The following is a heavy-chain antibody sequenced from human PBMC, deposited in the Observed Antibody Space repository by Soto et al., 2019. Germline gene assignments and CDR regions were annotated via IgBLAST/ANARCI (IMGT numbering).Heavy chain of an antibody. D-gene: IGHD3-3*01. V-gene: IGHV3-23*01. CDR1: GFTFSNYA. J-gene: IGHJ4*02. Sequence: EVQLLESGGGLVQPGGSLRLSCAASGFTFSNYAMSWVRQAPGKGLDWVSSISGIGTSTYYADSVKGRFTISRDSSKKTMYLQMTSLRAEDTAIYYCAKDQAFFCTLPDYWGQGTLVTVSS. CDR2: ISGIGTST. CDR3: AKDQAFFCTLPDY.